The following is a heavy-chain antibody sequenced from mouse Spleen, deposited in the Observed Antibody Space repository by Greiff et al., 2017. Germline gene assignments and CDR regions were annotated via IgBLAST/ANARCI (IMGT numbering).Heavy chain of an antibody. CDR2: INSGGSYT. V-gene: IGHV5-6*01. D-gene: IGHD3-1*01. Sequence: EVKVVESGGDLVKPGGSLKLSCAASGFTFSSYGMSWVRQTPDKRLEWVATINSGGSYTYYPDSVKGRFTISRDNAKNTLYLQMSSLKSEDTAMYYCARHSSAGIDYWGQGTTLTVSS. CDR3: ARHSSAGIDY. CDR1: GFTFSSYG. J-gene: IGHJ2*01.